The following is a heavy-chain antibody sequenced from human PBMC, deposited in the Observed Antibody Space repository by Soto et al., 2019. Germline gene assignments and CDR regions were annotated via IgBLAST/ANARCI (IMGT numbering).Heavy chain of an antibody. V-gene: IGHV1-18*01. D-gene: IGHD3-10*01. Sequence: GASVKVSCKASGGTFSSYAISWVRQAPGQGLEWMGWISAYNGNTNYAQKLQGRVTMTTDTSTSTAYMELRSLRSDDTAVYYCARDRGVPDYYYYYGMDVWGQGTTVTVSS. J-gene: IGHJ6*02. CDR3: ARDRGVPDYYYYYGMDV. CDR1: GGTFSSYA. CDR2: ISAYNGNT.